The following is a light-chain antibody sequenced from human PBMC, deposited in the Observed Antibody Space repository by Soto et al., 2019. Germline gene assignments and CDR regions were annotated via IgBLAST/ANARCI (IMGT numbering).Light chain of an antibody. CDR3: LQEYNYPLT. CDR2: AAS. J-gene: IGKJ4*01. Sequence: AIQMTQSPSSLSASVGDRVTITCRASQGIRHDLGWYQQKPGKAPKLLIYAASILQSGVPSRFSGSMSGTDFTLTINTLQPEDFATYYCLQEYNYPLTFGGGTRVEIK. CDR1: QGIRHD. V-gene: IGKV1-6*01.